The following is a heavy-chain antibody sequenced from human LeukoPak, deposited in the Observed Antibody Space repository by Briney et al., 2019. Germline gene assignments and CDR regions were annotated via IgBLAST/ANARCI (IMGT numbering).Heavy chain of an antibody. D-gene: IGHD2-2*01. J-gene: IGHJ4*02. CDR1: GFTFSSYS. CDR3: ARGSTSFPFDY. Sequence: GGSLGLSCAASGFTFSSYSMNWVRQAPGKGLEWVSSISSSSSYIYYADSVKGRFTISRGNAKNSLYLQMNSLRAEDTAVYYCARGSTSFPFDYWGQGTLVTVSS. CDR2: ISSSSSYI. V-gene: IGHV3-21*01.